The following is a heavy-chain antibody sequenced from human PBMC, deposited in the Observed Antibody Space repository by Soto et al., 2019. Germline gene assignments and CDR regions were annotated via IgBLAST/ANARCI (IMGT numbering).Heavy chain of an antibody. CDR1: GFTFDDYA. Sequence: SLRLSCAASGFTFDDYAMHWVRQAPGKGLEWVSGISWNSGSIGYADSVKGRVTISRDNAKNSLYLQMNSLRAEDTALYYCAKDISSSYPDAFDIWGQGTMVTVSS. D-gene: IGHD6-13*01. CDR3: AKDISSSYPDAFDI. CDR2: ISWNSGSI. J-gene: IGHJ3*02. V-gene: IGHV3-9*01.